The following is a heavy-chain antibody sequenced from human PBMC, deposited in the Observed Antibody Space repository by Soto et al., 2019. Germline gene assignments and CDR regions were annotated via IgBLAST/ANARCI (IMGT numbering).Heavy chain of an antibody. CDR2: INHSGST. J-gene: IGHJ4*02. V-gene: IGHV4-34*01. CDR1: GGSFSGYY. Sequence: SETLSLTCAVYGGSFSGYYWSWIRQPPGKGLEWIGEINHSGSTNYNPSLKSRVTISVDTSKNQFSLKLSSVTAADTAVYYCARSSGWNFDYWGQGTLVTVSS. D-gene: IGHD6-19*01. CDR3: ARSSGWNFDY.